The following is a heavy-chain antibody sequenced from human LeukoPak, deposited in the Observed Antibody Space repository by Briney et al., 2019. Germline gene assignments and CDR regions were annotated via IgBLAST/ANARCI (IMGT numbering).Heavy chain of an antibody. CDR2: IKPDGSEK. J-gene: IGHJ4*02. V-gene: IGHV3-7*03. Sequence: PGGSLRLSCAASGLIFSKYWMTWVRQAPGKGLEWVASIKPDGSEKYYLDSVKGRFTISRDNAKNSLYLQMNSLRAEDTALYYCARVQQYDVFDYWGQGTLVTVSS. D-gene: IGHD3-16*01. CDR1: GLIFSKYW. CDR3: ARVQQYDVFDY.